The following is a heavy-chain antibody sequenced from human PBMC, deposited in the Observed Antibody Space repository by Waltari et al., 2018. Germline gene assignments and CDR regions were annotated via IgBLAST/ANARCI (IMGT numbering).Heavy chain of an antibody. V-gene: IGHV3-23*01. J-gene: IGHJ4*02. CDR2: ISGSGGST. CDR1: GLTFSSYA. Sequence: EVQLLESGGGLVQPGGSLRLSCAASGLTFSSYAMSWVRQAPGKGVEWVSAISGSGGSTYSADSVKGRFTISKDDSNDTLYLQMTSLGAEDTAVYYCARASGGPFDSWGQGTLVTVSA. D-gene: IGHD5-12*01. CDR3: ARASGGPFDS.